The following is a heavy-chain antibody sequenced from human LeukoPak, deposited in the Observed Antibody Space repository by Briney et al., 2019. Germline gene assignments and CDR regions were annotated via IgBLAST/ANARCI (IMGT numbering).Heavy chain of an antibody. Sequence: GPSVKVSCKASGGTFSSYAISWVRQAPGQGLEWMGGIIPIFGTANYAQKFQGRVTITADKSTSTAYMELSSLRSEDTAVYYCARASRPGYCSGGSCPFDYWGQGTLVTVSS. CDR1: GGTFSSYA. CDR3: ARASRPGYCSGGSCPFDY. CDR2: IIPIFGTA. V-gene: IGHV1-69*06. D-gene: IGHD2-15*01. J-gene: IGHJ4*02.